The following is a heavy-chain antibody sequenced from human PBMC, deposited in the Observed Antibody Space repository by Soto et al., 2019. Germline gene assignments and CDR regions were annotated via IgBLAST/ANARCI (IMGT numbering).Heavy chain of an antibody. CDR2: INHSGST. CDR3: ARLVGNSWLDH. V-gene: IGHV4-34*01. J-gene: IGHJ5*02. CDR1: GWSFCGYY. D-gene: IGHD6-6*01. Sequence: PSETLSLTCAVYGWSFCGYYWSWIRQPPGKGLEWIGEINHSGSTNYNPSLKSRVTISVDTSKNQFSLQLNSVTPEDTAMYYCARLVGNSWLDHWGQGTLVTVS.